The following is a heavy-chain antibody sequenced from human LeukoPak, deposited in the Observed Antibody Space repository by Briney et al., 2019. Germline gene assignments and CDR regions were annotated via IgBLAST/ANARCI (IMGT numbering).Heavy chain of an antibody. CDR3: ARVGCSGTHSDY. CDR2: ISSSSSYT. D-gene: IGHD3-10*02. CDR1: GFTFSDYY. J-gene: IGHJ4*02. V-gene: IGHV3-11*05. Sequence: TGGSLRLSCAASGFTFSDYYMSWIRQAPGKGLEWVSYISSSSSYTNYADCVKGRFTISRNNAKNSLYLQMNSLRAEDTAVYYCARVGCSGTHSDYWGQGTLVTVSS.